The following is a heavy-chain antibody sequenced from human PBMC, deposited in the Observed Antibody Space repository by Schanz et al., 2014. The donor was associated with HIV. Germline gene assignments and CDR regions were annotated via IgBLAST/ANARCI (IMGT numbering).Heavy chain of an antibody. V-gene: IGHV3-23*03. Sequence: EVQLLESGGGLVQPGGSLRLSCVASGFIFSNHAMSWVRQAPGKGLEWVAGMSHDGFSKYFADSVKGRFAISREDSKNTVHLQMDSLRAEDTAVYYCAKTSITLGMDVWGQGTTVTVSS. CDR3: AKTSITLGMDV. CDR1: GFIFSNHA. J-gene: IGHJ6*02. CDR2: MSHDGFSK. D-gene: IGHD1-20*01.